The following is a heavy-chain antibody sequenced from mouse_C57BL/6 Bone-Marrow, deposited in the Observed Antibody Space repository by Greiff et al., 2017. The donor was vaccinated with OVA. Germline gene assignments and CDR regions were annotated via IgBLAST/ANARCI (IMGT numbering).Heavy chain of an antibody. D-gene: IGHD4-1*01. CDR2: IDPSDSYT. J-gene: IGHJ4*01. V-gene: IGHV1-59*01. CDR1: GYTFTSYW. CDR3: ALTGSYYAMDY. Sequence: QVQLQQPGAELVRPGTSVKLSCKASGYTFTSYWMHWVKQRPGQGLEWIGVIDPSDSYTNYNQKFKGKATLTVDTSSSTASLQLSSLTSDDSAVYYCALTGSYYAMDYWGQGTSVTVSS.